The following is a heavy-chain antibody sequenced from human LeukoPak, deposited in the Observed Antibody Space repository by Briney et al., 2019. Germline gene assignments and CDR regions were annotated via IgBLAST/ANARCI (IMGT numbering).Heavy chain of an antibody. CDR3: ARERIAAAGAFDY. CDR2: ISSSSSTI. V-gene: IGHV3-48*01. Sequence: GGSLRLSCAASGFTFSSYSMNWVRQAPGKGLECVSYISSSSSTIYYADSVKGRFTISGDNAKNSLYLQMNSLRAEDTAVYYCARERIAAAGAFDYWGQGTLVTVSS. D-gene: IGHD6-13*01. CDR1: GFTFSSYS. J-gene: IGHJ4*02.